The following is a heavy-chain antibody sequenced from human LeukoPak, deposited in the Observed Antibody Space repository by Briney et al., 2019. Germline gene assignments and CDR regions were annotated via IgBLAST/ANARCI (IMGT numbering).Heavy chain of an antibody. CDR1: GFTFSSYS. CDR3: ARGSCSSTSCYVDY. D-gene: IGHD2-2*01. V-gene: IGHV3-21*01. Sequence: GGSLRLSCAASGFTFSSYSMKWVRQAPGKGLEWVSSISSSGSYVYYADSVKGRFIISRDNAKNSLYLQMNSLRAEDTAVYYCARGSCSSTSCYVDYWGQGTLVTVSS. CDR2: ISSSGSYV. J-gene: IGHJ4*02.